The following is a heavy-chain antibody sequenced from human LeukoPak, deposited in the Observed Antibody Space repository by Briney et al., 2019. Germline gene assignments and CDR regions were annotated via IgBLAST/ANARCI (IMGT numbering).Heavy chain of an antibody. CDR3: ARDALPAARALDI. V-gene: IGHV4-39*07. D-gene: IGHD2-2*01. CDR1: GGSISSSSYY. J-gene: IGHJ3*02. CDR2: IYYSGST. Sequence: PSETLSLTCTVSGGSISSSSYYWGWIRQPPGKGLEWIGSIYYSGSTYYNPSLKSRVTISVDTSKNQFSLKLSSVTAADTAVYYCARDALPAARALDIWGQGTMVTVSS.